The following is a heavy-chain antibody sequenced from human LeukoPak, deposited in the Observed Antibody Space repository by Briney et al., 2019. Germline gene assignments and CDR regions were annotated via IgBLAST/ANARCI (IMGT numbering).Heavy chain of an antibody. CDR1: GGSISSSNW. CDR3: ARFEVVAATLDY. CDR2: IYHSGST. Sequence: SGTLSLTCAVSGGSISSSNWWSWVRQPPGKGLEWIGEIYHSGSTNYNPSLKSRVTISVDTSKNQFSLKLSSVTAADTAVYYCARFEVVAATLDYWGQGTLVTVSS. V-gene: IGHV4-4*02. D-gene: IGHD2-15*01. J-gene: IGHJ4*02.